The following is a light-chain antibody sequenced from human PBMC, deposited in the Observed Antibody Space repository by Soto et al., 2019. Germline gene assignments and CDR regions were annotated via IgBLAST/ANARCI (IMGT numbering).Light chain of an antibody. CDR3: QAWASSTVG. CDR1: KVGDDD. Sequence: SYELTQPTSVSVSPGQTVSITCPGDKVGDDDVCWYPQKPGQSPVLEIYQDTKRPSWNPVRFSGSNSGNPAPLTSSGTQGRGEVDYDCQAWASSTVGFGGGTKLTGL. CDR2: QDT. J-gene: IGLJ2*01. V-gene: IGLV3-1*01.